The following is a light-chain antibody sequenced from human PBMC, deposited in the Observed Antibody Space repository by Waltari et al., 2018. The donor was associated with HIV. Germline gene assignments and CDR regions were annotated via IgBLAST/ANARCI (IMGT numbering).Light chain of an antibody. CDR1: SGHSPYA. CDR2: VNSDGSH. J-gene: IGLJ3*02. CDR3: QTWGTGVRV. V-gene: IGLV4-69*01. Sequence: QLVVTQSPSASASLGASVKLTCTLSSGHSPYAIAWLQQQPQKAPRYLMKVNSDGSHNRGDGIPDRFSGSSSGAERYLTISSLQSEDESDYFCQTWGTGVRVFGGGTKLTVL.